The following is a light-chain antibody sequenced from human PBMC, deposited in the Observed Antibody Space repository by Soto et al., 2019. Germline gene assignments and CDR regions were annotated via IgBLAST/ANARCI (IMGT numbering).Light chain of an antibody. J-gene: IGKJ5*01. CDR2: GAS. CDR3: QQYSNWPPIT. CDR1: QSISSY. V-gene: IGKV3D-15*01. Sequence: EIVMTQSPATLSVSPGERATLSCRASQSISSYLAWYQHKPGQAPRLLIYGASNRATGIPARFSGSGSGTDFTLAISSLEPEDSAVYYCQQYSNWPPITFGQGTRLEIK.